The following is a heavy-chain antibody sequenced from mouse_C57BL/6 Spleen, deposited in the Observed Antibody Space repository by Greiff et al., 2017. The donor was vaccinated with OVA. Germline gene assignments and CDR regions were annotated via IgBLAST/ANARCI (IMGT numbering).Heavy chain of an antibody. CDR2: IYPGDGDT. J-gene: IGHJ2*01. V-gene: IGHV1-80*01. D-gene: IGHD3-3*01. CDR1: GYAFSSYW. Sequence: QVQLQQSGAELVKPGASVKISCKASGYAFSSYWMNWVKQRPGKGLEWIGQIYPGDGDTNYNGKFKGKATLTADKSSSTAYIQLSSLTSEDSAVYFCARRGAGSYFDYWGQGTTLTVSS. CDR3: ARRGAGSYFDY.